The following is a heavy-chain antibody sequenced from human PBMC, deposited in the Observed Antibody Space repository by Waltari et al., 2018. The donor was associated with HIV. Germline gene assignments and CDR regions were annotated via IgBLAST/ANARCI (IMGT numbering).Heavy chain of an antibody. Sequence: EVQLLESGGGLVQPGGSRRLSCAASGFAYVSYAITWVRQSPERGLGWVAAVSGSGAKSFYADSVKSRFTISRDNSKNTVCLQMNSLRAADTAIYYCAKAYYENTAYYYDFWGRGTRVTVSS. CDR1: GFAYVSYA. CDR2: VSGSGAKS. V-gene: IGHV3-23*01. CDR3: AKAYYENTAYYYDF. D-gene: IGHD3-22*01. J-gene: IGHJ4*02.